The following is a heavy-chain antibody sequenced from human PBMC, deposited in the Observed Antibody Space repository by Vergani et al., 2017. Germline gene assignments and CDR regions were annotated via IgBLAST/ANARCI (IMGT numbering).Heavy chain of an antibody. V-gene: IGHV3-66*01. Sequence: EVQLVESGGGLVQPGGSLRLSCAASGFTFSSYSMSWVRQAPGKGLEWVSVIYSGGSTYYADSVKGRFTISRDNSKNTLYLQMNSLRAEDTAVYYCARERPGNWGQGTLVTVSS. CDR2: IYSGGST. J-gene: IGHJ4*02. CDR1: GFTFSSYS. CDR3: ARERPGN.